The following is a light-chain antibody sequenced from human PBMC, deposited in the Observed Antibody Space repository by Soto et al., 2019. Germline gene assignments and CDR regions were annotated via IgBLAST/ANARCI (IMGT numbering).Light chain of an antibody. V-gene: IGLV2-14*01. CDR2: EVS. Sequence: QSALTQPPSVSGSPGQSVTISCTGTSSDVGGYKYVSWYQQHPGKAPKVMIYEVSNRPAGVSNRFSGSKSGNTASLTISGLQADDEADYYCSSYTSSTTYVFGPGTKV. CDR3: SSYTSSTTYV. J-gene: IGLJ1*01. CDR1: SSDVGGYKY.